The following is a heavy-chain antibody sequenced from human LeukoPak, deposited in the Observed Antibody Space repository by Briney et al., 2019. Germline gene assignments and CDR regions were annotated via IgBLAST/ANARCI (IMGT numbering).Heavy chain of an antibody. V-gene: IGHV3-48*01. CDR3: VRGLYYYDSSGSGAFDI. Sequence: GGSLRLSCAASRFTFSSYSMNWVRQAPGKGLEWLSYINSTSNTIYYADSVKGRFTISRDNARTSLYLQMNSLRAEDTAGYYCVRGLYYYDSSGSGAFDIWGQGTMVTVSS. CDR2: INSTSNTI. J-gene: IGHJ3*02. D-gene: IGHD3-22*01. CDR1: RFTFSSYS.